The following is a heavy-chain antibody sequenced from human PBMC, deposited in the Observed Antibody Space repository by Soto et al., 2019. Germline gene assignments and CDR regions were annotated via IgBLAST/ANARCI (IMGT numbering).Heavy chain of an antibody. CDR2: IWYDGSNK. J-gene: IGHJ5*02. V-gene: IGHV3-33*01. D-gene: IGHD6-13*01. CDR3: ARDPHPGIAAAVPGNWFDP. CDR1: AFTFSSYC. Sequence: LTLSCAASAFTFSSYCMHWVRQAPGKGLEGVAVIWYDGSNKYYADSVKGRFTISRDNSKNTLYLQMNSLRAEDTAVHYCARDPHPGIAAAVPGNWFDPWGQGTRVTVSS.